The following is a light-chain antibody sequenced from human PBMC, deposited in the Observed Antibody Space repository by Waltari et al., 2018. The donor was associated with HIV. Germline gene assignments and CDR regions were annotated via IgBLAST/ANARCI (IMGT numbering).Light chain of an antibody. CDR2: SNN. J-gene: IGLJ2*01. CDR3: AAWDDSLNVL. V-gene: IGLV1-44*01. Sequence: QSVLTQPPSASGTPGQRVTISCSGSRPNIGSNNVNWYQQAPGTAPKLLIYSNNQRPSGVPDRFSGSKSGTSASLAISGLQSEDEADYYCAAWDDSLNVLFGGGTKLTVL. CDR1: RPNIGSNN.